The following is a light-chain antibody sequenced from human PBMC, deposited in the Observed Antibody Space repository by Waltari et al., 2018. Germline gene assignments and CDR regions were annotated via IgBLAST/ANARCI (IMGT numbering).Light chain of an antibody. CDR2: DVN. CDR1: SNDIGSYNY. J-gene: IGLJ2*01. CDR3: NSYTSVITGMV. Sequence: QSALTPPASVSGSPGQSTSIPCTGTSNDIGSYNYAHWYQQHPGKAPPLMIYDVNRRPSGVSKRFSGSKSGNTASLTISGLQADDEAVYYCNSYTSVITGMVFGGGTKLTVL. V-gene: IGLV2-14*03.